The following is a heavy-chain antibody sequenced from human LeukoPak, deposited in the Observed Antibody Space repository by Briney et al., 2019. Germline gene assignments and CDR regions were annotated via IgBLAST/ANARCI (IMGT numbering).Heavy chain of an antibody. CDR3: ARDPTQSYYYYGSGSYAFDI. CDR1: GYTFTSYG. D-gene: IGHD3-10*01. J-gene: IGHJ3*02. CDR2: ISAYNGNT. Sequence: GASVKVSCKASGYTFTSYGISWVRQAPGQGVEWRGWISAYNGNTNYAQKLQGRVTMTTDTSTSTAYMELRGLRSDDTAVYYCARDPTQSYYYYGSGSYAFDIWGQGTMVTVSS. V-gene: IGHV1-18*01.